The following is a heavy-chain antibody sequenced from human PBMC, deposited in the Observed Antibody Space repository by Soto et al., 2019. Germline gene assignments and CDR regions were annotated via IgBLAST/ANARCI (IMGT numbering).Heavy chain of an antibody. CDR3: ARVGYSGYDTPPEAFDI. Sequence: EVQLMESGGGLVQPGGSLRLSCAASGFTFSSYWMHWVRQAPGKGLVWVSRINSDGSSTSYADSVKGRFTISRDNAKNTLYLQMNSLRAEDTAVYYCARVGYSGYDTPPEAFDIWGQGPMVTVSS. J-gene: IGHJ3*02. CDR1: GFTFSSYW. CDR2: INSDGSST. D-gene: IGHD5-12*01. V-gene: IGHV3-74*01.